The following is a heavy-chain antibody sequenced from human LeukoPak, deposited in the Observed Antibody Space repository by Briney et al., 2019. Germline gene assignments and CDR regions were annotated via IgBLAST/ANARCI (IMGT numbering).Heavy chain of an antibody. J-gene: IGHJ4*02. D-gene: IGHD3-9*01. CDR1: GYTFTGYY. Sequence: ASVKVSCKASGYTFTGYYMHWVRLAPGQGLQWMGWINPNSGGTKYAQNFQGRVTMARDTSISTAYMELTRLRSDDTAVYYCARGILTGYYDYWGQGTLVTVSS. CDR2: INPNSGGT. CDR3: ARGILTGYYDY. V-gene: IGHV1-2*02.